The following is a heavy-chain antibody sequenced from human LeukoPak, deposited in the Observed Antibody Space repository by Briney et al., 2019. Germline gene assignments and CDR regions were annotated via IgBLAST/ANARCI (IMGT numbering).Heavy chain of an antibody. D-gene: IGHD3-22*01. Sequence: SETLSLTCAVYGGSFSGYYWSWIRQPPGKGLEWIGEINHSGSTNYNPSLKSRVTISVDTSKNQFSLKLSSVTAADTAVYYCARGGPSYYDSSGYPRTGWFDPWGQGTLVTVSS. J-gene: IGHJ5*02. CDR1: GGSFSGYY. V-gene: IGHV4-34*01. CDR3: ARGGPSYYDSSGYPRTGWFDP. CDR2: INHSGST.